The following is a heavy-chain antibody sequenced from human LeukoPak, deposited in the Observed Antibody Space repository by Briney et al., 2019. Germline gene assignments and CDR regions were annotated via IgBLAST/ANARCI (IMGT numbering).Heavy chain of an antibody. V-gene: IGHV1-2*02. Sequence: ASVKVSCKASGYTFTGYYMHWVRQAPGQGLEWMGWINPNSGGTNYAQKFQGRVTMTRDTSINTAYMELSRLRSDDTAMYYCARDLSAAAARYLQHWGQGTLVSVSS. CDR3: ARDLSAAAARYLQH. CDR1: GYTFTGYY. CDR2: INPNSGGT. D-gene: IGHD6-25*01. J-gene: IGHJ1*01.